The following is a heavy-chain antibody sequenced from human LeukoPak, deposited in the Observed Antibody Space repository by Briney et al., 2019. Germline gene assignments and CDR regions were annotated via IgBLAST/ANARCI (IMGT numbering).Heavy chain of an antibody. V-gene: IGHV4-28*05. D-gene: IGHD4-23*01. Sequence: MASEILSLTCAVSGYSISSSNWWGWIRQPPGEGLEWIGYIYYSGSIYYNPSLKSRVTMSVDTSKNQFSLKLSSVTAVGTAVYYCARTRSYGGNEFDYWGQGTLVTVSS. CDR1: GYSISSSNW. CDR2: IYYSGSI. CDR3: ARTRSYGGNEFDY. J-gene: IGHJ4*02.